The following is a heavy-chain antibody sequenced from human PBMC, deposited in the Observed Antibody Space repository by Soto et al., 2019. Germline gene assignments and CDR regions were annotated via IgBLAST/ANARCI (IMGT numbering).Heavy chain of an antibody. Sequence: ASVKVSCKASGGTFSSYTISWVRQAPGQGLEWMGWINPNSGGTNYAQKFQGWVTMTRDTSISTAYMELSRLRSDDTAVYYCARAGVVGATIAFDIWGQGTMVTVSS. J-gene: IGHJ3*02. D-gene: IGHD1-26*01. CDR1: GGTFSSYT. CDR2: INPNSGGT. CDR3: ARAGVVGATIAFDI. V-gene: IGHV1-2*04.